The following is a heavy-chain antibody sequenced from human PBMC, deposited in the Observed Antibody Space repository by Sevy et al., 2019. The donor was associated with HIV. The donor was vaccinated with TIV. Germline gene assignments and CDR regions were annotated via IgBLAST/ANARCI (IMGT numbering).Heavy chain of an antibody. J-gene: IGHJ6*03. CDR2: IKPDGSVK. CDR3: ARDTNYFYVDV. CDR1: GFSFSNYW. Sequence: GGSLRLSCVVSGFSFSNYWMTLVRQAPGKGLEWVANIKPDGSVKSYVDSVKGRFTISRDNAKNSLSLQMNSLSAEDTAVYYCARDTNYFYVDVWGKGTTVTVSS. D-gene: IGHD1-1*01. V-gene: IGHV3-7*01.